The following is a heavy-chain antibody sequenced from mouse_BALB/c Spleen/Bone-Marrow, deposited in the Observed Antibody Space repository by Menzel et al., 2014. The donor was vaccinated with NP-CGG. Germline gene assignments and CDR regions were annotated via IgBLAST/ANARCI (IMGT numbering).Heavy chain of an antibody. CDR2: IYPGNVDT. Sequence: VQLQQSGPELVKPGTSVRISCKPSGYTFTSYCIHWVKQRPGQGLEWIGWIYPGNVDTKYNEKFKGKATLTADKSSSTAYMQLSSLTSEDSAVYFCARESRYGNYVDYFDYWGQGTTLTVSS. J-gene: IGHJ2*01. CDR1: GYTFTSYC. V-gene: IGHV1S56*01. D-gene: IGHD2-10*02. CDR3: ARESRYGNYVDYFDY.